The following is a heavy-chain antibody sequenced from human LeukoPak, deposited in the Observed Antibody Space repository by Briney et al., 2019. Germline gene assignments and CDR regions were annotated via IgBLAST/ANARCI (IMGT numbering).Heavy chain of an antibody. CDR2: ISVYSGNT. CDR1: GYTFTTYS. D-gene: IGHD3-3*01. V-gene: IGHV1-18*01. CDR3: ARDLLPMTKAGVVND. Sequence: GASVKVSCKTSGYTFTTYSISWVRQAPGQGLEWMGWISVYSGNTNYAQKLQGRVTMTTDTSTSTAYMELSSLTSDDTAVYYCARDLLPMTKAGVVNDWGQGSLVIVSA. J-gene: IGHJ4*02.